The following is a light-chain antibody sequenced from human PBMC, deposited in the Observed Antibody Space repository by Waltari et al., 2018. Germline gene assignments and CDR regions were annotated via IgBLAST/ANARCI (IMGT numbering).Light chain of an antibody. V-gene: IGKV3-20*01. CDR3: QHYVRLPVS. CDR1: QSVSRS. J-gene: IGKJ1*01. Sequence: EIVLTQSPGTLSLSPGERATLSCRASQSVSRSLAWYQQKPGQAPRLLSYGASSRATGVPDRVSGSGSGTDFSLTISRLEPEDFAVYYCQHYVRLPVSFGQGTKVEIK. CDR2: GAS.